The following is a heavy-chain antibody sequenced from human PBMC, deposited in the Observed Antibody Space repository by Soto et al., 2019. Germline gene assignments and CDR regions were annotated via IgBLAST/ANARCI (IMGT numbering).Heavy chain of an antibody. Sequence: EVQLVESGGGLVQPGGSLRLSCAASGFTFNTYDMHWVRQGPGKGLEWVSGIGFAGDTYYSGSVKDRFTISRENAKNSLYLQMNSLRTGDTAVYYCVRDNFNWFFDLWGHGTLVTVSS. CDR1: GFTFNTYD. CDR2: IGFAGDT. V-gene: IGHV3-13*01. D-gene: IGHD1-20*01. CDR3: VRDNFNWFFDL. J-gene: IGHJ2*01.